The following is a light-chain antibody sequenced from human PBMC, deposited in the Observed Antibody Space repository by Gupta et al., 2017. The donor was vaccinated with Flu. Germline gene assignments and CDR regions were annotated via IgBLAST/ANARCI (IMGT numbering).Light chain of an antibody. V-gene: IGKV3-20*01. J-gene: IGKJ2*01. Sequence: ERATLSCRASQSVSSSYLAWYQQKPGQAPRLLIYAASSRATGIPDRFSGSGSGTDFTLTISRLEPEDFAVYYCQHYGSSPYTFGQGIKLEIK. CDR2: AAS. CDR3: QHYGSSPYT. CDR1: QSVSSSY.